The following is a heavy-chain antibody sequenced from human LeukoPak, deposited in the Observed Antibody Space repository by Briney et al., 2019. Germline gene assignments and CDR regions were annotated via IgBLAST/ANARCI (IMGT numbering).Heavy chain of an antibody. CDR3: ATSDTVSTYNWFDP. V-gene: IGHV4-39*01. CDR1: VGSITSTTYL. CDR2: IRYRWRT. Sequence: GTLSVTCVDSVGSITSTTYLSGCTRLPPRKWIEWIARIRYRWRTTYNPTLKSRVTISVDTSKNQFFLCLSSLTAADTPVYYFATSDTVSTYNWFDPWGQGTLVTAS. J-gene: IGHJ5*02. D-gene: IGHD5/OR15-5a*01.